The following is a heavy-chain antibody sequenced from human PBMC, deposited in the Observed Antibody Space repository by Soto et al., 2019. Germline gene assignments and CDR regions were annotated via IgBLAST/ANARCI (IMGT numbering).Heavy chain of an antibody. Sequence: ASVPISHTCTVSGGSSITYYWSWIRQPTGKGLEWIGYIYYDGSTSYNPSLRSRVTISVDTSKNQFSLILSSVTSADTAVYYCARDQLSSGLYVWFDPWGQGTLLTVSS. CDR3: ARDQLSSGLYVWFDP. D-gene: IGHD6-25*01. V-gene: IGHV4-59*01. J-gene: IGHJ5*02. CDR1: GGSSITYY. CDR2: IYYDGST.